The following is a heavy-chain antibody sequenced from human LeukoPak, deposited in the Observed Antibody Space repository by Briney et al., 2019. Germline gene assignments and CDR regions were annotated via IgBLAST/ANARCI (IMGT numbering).Heavy chain of an antibody. CDR2: SNPNSGGT. Sequence: GASVKVSCKASGYTFTGYYMHWVRQAPGQGLEWMGWSNPNSGGTNYAQKFQGRVTMTRDTSISTAYMELSRLRSDDTAVYYCARGGRYCSGGSCPNWFDPWGQGTLVTVSS. CDR1: GYTFTGYY. V-gene: IGHV1-2*02. J-gene: IGHJ5*02. D-gene: IGHD2-15*01. CDR3: ARGGRYCSGGSCPNWFDP.